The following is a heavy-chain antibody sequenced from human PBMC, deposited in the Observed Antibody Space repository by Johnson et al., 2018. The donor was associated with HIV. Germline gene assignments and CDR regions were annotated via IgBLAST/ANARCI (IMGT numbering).Heavy chain of an antibody. CDR1: GFTFSNAW. D-gene: IGHD4-23*01. Sequence: VQLVESGGGLVQPGGSLKLAFAASGFTFSNAWMNWVRQAPGKGLEWVSGISWNSGSIGYADSVKGRFTISRDNAKNSVYLQMNSLRAEDTAVYYCAREEGVGDDYGGKSAFDIWGQG. CDR3: AREEGVGDDYGGKSAFDI. CDR2: ISWNSGSI. J-gene: IGHJ3*02. V-gene: IGHV3-48*04.